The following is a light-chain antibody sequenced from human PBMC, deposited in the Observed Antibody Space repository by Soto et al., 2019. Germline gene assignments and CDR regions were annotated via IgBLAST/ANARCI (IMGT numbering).Light chain of an antibody. V-gene: IGKV1-39*01. CDR3: QQSYSSPPT. J-gene: IGKJ4*01. Sequence: DIQMTQSPSSLSASVGDRVTITCRASQSIRSYLNWYQQKPWKAPKLMIFAASSLESGVPSRFSGSGSGTDFTLTISSLQPEDFATYYCQQSYSSPPTFGGGTKVEIQ. CDR1: QSIRSY. CDR2: AAS.